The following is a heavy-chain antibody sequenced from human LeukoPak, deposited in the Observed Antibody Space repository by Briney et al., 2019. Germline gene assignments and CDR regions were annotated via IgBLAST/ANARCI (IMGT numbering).Heavy chain of an antibody. V-gene: IGHV7-4-1*02. J-gene: IGHJ6*03. D-gene: IGHD2/OR15-2a*01. Sequence: ASVKVSCKASGYTFTSYAMNWVRQAPGQGLEWMGWINTNTGNPTYAQGFTGRFVFSLDTSVSTAYLQISSLKAEDTAVYYCARVGPLWAFYYYMDVWGKGTTITVSS. CDR1: GYTFTSYA. CDR2: INTNTGNP. CDR3: ARVGPLWAFYYYMDV.